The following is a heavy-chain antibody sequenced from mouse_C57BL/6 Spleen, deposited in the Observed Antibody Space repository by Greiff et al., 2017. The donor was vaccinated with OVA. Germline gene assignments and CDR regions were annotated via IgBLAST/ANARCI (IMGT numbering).Heavy chain of an antibody. CDR3: ARYPGYRYAMDY. J-gene: IGHJ4*01. D-gene: IGHD2-2*01. Sequence: VQLKQSGPELVKPGASVKISCKASGYTFTDYYMNWVKQSHGKSLEWIGDINPNNGGTSYNQQFKGKATLTVDKSSSTAYMELRSLTSEDSAVYSCARYPGYRYAMDYWGQGTSVTVSS. V-gene: IGHV1-26*01. CDR1: GYTFTDYY. CDR2: INPNNGGT.